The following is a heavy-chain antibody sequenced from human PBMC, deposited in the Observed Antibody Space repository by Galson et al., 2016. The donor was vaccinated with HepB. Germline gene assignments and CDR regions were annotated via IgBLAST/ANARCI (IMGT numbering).Heavy chain of an antibody. D-gene: IGHD3-10*01. Sequence: PALVKPTQTLTLTCTFSGFSLNTTAVGVGWIRQPPGKALQWLALIYWDDDKRYLPSLRGRLTINKDTSKNQVVLTMANMDPADTGTYYCAHRTKVSRRGYFFDFWGLGTLVTVSS. J-gene: IGHJ4*02. V-gene: IGHV2-5*02. CDR1: GFSLNTTAVG. CDR2: IYWDDDK. CDR3: AHRTKVSRRGYFFDF.